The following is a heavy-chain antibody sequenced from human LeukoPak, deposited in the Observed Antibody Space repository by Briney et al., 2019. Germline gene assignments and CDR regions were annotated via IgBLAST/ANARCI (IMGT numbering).Heavy chain of an antibody. J-gene: IGHJ4*02. D-gene: IGHD4-11*01. V-gene: IGHV3-30*02. CDR1: GFTFSSND. CDR2: IMYDGSDK. CDR3: ARGHSNYGDYFDY. Sequence: GGSLRLSCAASGFTFSSNDTNWVRQAPGKGLEWVAFIMYDGSDKYYADSVKGRFTISRDNSKNTLFLQMNSLRAEDTAVYYCARGHSNYGDYFDYWGQGTLVTVSS.